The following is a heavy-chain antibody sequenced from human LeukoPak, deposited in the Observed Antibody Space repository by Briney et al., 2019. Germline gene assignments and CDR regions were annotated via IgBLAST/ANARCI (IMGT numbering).Heavy chain of an antibody. Sequence: SETLSLTCAVYGGYFSGYYWSWIRQPPGKGLEWIGEINHSGSTNYNPSLKSRVTISVDTSKNQFSLKLSSVTAADTAVYYCARVGTHDRSGYYINYWGQGTLVTVSS. D-gene: IGHD3-22*01. CDR2: INHSGST. V-gene: IGHV4-34*01. CDR3: ARVGTHDRSGYYINY. J-gene: IGHJ4*02. CDR1: GGYFSGYY.